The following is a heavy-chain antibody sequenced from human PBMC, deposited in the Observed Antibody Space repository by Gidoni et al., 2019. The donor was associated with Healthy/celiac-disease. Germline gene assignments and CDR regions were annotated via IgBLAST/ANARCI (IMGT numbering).Heavy chain of an antibody. CDR3: ARSRGYYYGSGSYRFHYYYGMDV. CDR2: INHSGST. V-gene: IGHV4-34*01. Sequence: QVQLQQWGAGLLKPSETLSLTCAVYGGSFSGYYWLWIRQPPGKGLEWIGEINHSGSTNYNPSLKSRVTISVDTSKDQFSLKLGSVTAADTAVYYCARSRGYYYGSGSYRFHYYYGMDVWGQGTTVTVSS. J-gene: IGHJ6*02. D-gene: IGHD3-10*01. CDR1: GGSFSGYY.